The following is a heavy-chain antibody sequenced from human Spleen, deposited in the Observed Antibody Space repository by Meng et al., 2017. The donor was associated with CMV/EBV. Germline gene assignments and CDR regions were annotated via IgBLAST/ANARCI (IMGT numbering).Heavy chain of an antibody. V-gene: IGHV4-30-4*08. CDR3: ASAPPLSAFDI. CDR2: IYYSGST. J-gene: IGHJ3*02. CDR1: RGSISSGDYY. Sequence: LRLSCTVSRGSISSGDYYWSWIRQPPGKGLEWIGSIYYSGSTYYNPSLKSRVTISVDTSKNQFSLKLSSVTAADTAVYYCASAPPLSAFDIWGQGTMVTVSS.